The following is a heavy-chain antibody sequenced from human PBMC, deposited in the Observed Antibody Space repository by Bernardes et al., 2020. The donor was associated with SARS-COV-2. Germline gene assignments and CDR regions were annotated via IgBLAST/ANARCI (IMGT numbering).Heavy chain of an antibody. J-gene: IGHJ6*02. V-gene: IGHV1-24*01. CDR2: FDPEDGET. Sequence: SVKVSCKVSGYTLTELSMHWVRQAPGNGLEWMGGFDPEDGETIYAQKFQGRVTMTEDTSTDTAYMELSSLRSEDTAVYYCATAPPLSGSYSDYYYYYGMDVWGQGTTVTVSS. CDR3: ATAPPLSGSYSDYYYYYGMDV. CDR1: GYTLTELS. D-gene: IGHD1-26*01.